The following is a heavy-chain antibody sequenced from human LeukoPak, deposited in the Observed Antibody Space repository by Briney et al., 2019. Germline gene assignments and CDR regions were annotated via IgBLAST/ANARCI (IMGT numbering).Heavy chain of an antibody. V-gene: IGHV3-15*01. CDR1: GFTFSNAW. Sequence: GGSLRLSCAASGFTFSNAWMSWVRQAPGKGLEWVGRIKSKTDGGTTDYAAAVKGRFTISRDDSKNTLYLQMNSLKTEDTAVYYCTTDFYYGSRGRIRAPFDYWGQGTLVTVSS. J-gene: IGHJ4*02. D-gene: IGHD3-10*01. CDR2: IKSKTDGGTT. CDR3: TTDFYYGSRGRIRAPFDY.